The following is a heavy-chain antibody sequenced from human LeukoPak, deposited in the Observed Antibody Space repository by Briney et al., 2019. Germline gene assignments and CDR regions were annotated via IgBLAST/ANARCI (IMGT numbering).Heavy chain of an antibody. Sequence: SETLSLTCTVSGDSISPYYWSWIRQPAGKGLEWIGRIYTSGSTIYNPSLESRVTMSVDTSKNQFSLKLSSVTAADTAVYYCARGVVSTSTYDYWGQGTLVTVSS. D-gene: IGHD2-2*01. CDR3: ARGVVSTSTYDY. CDR1: GDSISPYY. CDR2: IYTSGST. J-gene: IGHJ4*02. V-gene: IGHV4-4*07.